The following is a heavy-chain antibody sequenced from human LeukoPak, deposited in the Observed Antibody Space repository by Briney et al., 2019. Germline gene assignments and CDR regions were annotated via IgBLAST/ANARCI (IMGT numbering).Heavy chain of an antibody. D-gene: IGHD2-15*01. CDR1: GFTFSSYG. CDR3: AKDGGGYYVDY. Sequence: PGGSLRLSCAASGFTFSSYGVHWVRQAPGKGLEWVAVISYDGSNKYYADSVKGRFTISRDNSKNTLYLQMNSLRAEDTAIYYCAKDGGGYYVDYWGQGTLVTVSS. CDR2: ISYDGSNK. V-gene: IGHV3-30*18. J-gene: IGHJ4*02.